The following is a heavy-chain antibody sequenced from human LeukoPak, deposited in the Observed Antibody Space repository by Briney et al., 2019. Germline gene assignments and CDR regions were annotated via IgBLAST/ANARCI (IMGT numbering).Heavy chain of an antibody. J-gene: IGHJ6*02. D-gene: IGHD2-2*01. Sequence: GASVKVSCKASGGTFSSYAISWVRQAPGQGREWMGRIIPILGMANYAQKFQGRVTITAEQSKSTAYMELTSLRSEDTAVYYCARDTHTIVVVPAAPPYYYYGMDVWGHGTTVTVSS. CDR1: GGTFSSYA. V-gene: IGHV1-69*04. CDR3: ARDTHTIVVVPAAPPYYYYGMDV. CDR2: IIPILGMA.